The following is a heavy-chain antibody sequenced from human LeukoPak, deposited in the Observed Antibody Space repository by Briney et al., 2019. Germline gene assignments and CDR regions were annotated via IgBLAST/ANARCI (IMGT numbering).Heavy chain of an antibody. CDR1: GYTFTGHY. D-gene: IGHD3-22*01. Sequence: ASVKVSCKASGYTFTGHYMHWVRQAPGQGLEWMGWINPNSGGTNYAQKFQGRVTMTRDTSISTAYMELSRLRSDDTAVYYCAREGDSSGYYYFNWFDPWGQGTLVTVSS. V-gene: IGHV1-2*02. CDR3: AREGDSSGYYYFNWFDP. J-gene: IGHJ5*02. CDR2: INPNSGGT.